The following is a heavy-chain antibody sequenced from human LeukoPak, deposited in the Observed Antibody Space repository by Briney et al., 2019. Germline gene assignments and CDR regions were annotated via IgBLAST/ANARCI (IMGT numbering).Heavy chain of an antibody. Sequence: ASVKVSCKASGYTFTSYAMHWVRQAPGQRLEWMGWINAGNGNTKYSQKFQGRVTITRDTSASTAYMELSSLRSKDTAVYYCARGNGVAYYFDYWGQGTLVTVSS. CDR2: INAGNGNT. J-gene: IGHJ4*02. CDR3: ARGNGVAYYFDY. D-gene: IGHD1-1*01. V-gene: IGHV1-3*01. CDR1: GYTFTSYA.